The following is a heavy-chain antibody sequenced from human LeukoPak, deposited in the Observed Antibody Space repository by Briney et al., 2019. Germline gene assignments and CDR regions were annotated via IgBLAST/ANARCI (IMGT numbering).Heavy chain of an antibody. D-gene: IGHD6-19*01. Sequence: GASVKVSCKVSGYTLTELSMHWVRQAPGKGLEWMGGFDPEDGETIYAQKFQGRVTMTEDTSTDTAYMELSSLRSGDTAVYYCATEQPVAGTGGDAFDYWGQGTLVTVSS. CDR1: GYTLTELS. CDR3: ATEQPVAGTGGDAFDY. CDR2: FDPEDGET. V-gene: IGHV1-24*01. J-gene: IGHJ4*02.